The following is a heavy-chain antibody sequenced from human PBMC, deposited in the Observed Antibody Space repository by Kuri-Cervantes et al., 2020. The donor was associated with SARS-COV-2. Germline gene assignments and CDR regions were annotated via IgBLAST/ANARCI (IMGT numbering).Heavy chain of an antibody. J-gene: IGHJ4*02. CDR2: IYSGGST. CDR1: GFTVSSNY. Sequence: GGSLRLSCAASGFTVSSNYMGWVRQAPGKGLEWVSVIYSGGSTYYADSVKGRFTISRDTSKNTVYLQMDPLRAEDTAVYYCARGDTSYGNRWYRGSSFFDNWGQGTLVTVSS. CDR3: ARGDTSYGNRWYRGSSFFDN. V-gene: IGHV3-66*01. D-gene: IGHD6-13*01.